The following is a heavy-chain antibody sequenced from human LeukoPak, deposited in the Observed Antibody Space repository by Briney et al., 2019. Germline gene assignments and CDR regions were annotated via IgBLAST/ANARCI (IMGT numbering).Heavy chain of an antibody. CDR1: GGSISSSSYY. Sequence: SETLSLTCTVSGGSISSSSYYWSWIRQSPGKGLEWIGYIYYSGSTNYNPSLKSRVTISVDASKNQFSLKLISVTAADSAVYYCARQGSGWYNWFDPWGQGTLVTVSS. CDR2: IYYSGST. D-gene: IGHD6-19*01. CDR3: ARQGSGWYNWFDP. V-gene: IGHV4-61*05. J-gene: IGHJ5*02.